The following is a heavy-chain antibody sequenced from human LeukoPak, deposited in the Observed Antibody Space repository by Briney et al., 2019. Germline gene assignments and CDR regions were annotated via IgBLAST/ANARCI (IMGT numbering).Heavy chain of an antibody. CDR3: AKAPNGAASYLPDWFDP. J-gene: IGHJ5*02. Sequence: GGSLRLSCAAYGFTFSDYAMHWVRQAPGKELEYVSAISSNGGSIHYANSVKGRFTISRDNSKNTLYLQMDSLRAEDMAVYYCAKAPNGAASYLPDWFDPWGQGTLVTVSS. CDR1: GFTFSDYA. V-gene: IGHV3-64*01. D-gene: IGHD3-10*01. CDR2: ISSNGGSI.